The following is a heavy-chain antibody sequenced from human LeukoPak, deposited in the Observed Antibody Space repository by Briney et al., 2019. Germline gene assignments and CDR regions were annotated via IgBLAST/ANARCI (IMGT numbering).Heavy chain of an antibody. CDR3: ARHSSVRSPFDY. CDR2: IYYSGST. V-gene: IGHV4-59*08. J-gene: IGHJ4*02. D-gene: IGHD5/OR15-5a*01. Sequence: KPSETLSLTCTVSGGSMNSYYWSWIRQPPGTGLEWIGYIYYSGSTNYNPSLKSRVTISVDTSKNQFSLKLSSVTAADTAVYYCARHSSVRSPFDYWGQGTLVAVSS. CDR1: GGSMNSYY.